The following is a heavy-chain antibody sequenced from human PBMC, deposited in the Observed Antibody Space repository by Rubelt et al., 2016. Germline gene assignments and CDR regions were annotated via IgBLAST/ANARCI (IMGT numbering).Heavy chain of an antibody. V-gene: IGHV1-18*01. CDR2: ISAYNGVT. Sequence: QVQVVQSGAEVKKPGASVKVSCKASGYTFNNYGINWVRQAPGQGLEWMGWISAYNGVTNYAQKFQGRVTMTTYTSTSTAYMDLRSRGSDDTAVDYCARDGDGSGRHYLYWGQGTLVTVSS. CDR1: GYTFNNYG. D-gene: IGHD6-19*01. CDR3: ARDGDGSGRHYLY. J-gene: IGHJ1*01.